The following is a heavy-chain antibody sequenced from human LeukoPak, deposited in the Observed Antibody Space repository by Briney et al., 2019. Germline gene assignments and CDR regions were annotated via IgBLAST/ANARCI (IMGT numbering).Heavy chain of an antibody. D-gene: IGHD4-17*01. CDR2: IIPILGIA. CDR1: GYTFTSYA. CDR3: ARNDYGDPYYFDY. Sequence: ASVKVSCKASGYTFTSYAISWVRQAPGQGLEWMGRIIPILGIANYAQKFQGRVTITADKSTSTAYMELSSLRSEDTAVYYCARNDYGDPYYFDYWGQGTLVTVSS. V-gene: IGHV1-69*04. J-gene: IGHJ4*02.